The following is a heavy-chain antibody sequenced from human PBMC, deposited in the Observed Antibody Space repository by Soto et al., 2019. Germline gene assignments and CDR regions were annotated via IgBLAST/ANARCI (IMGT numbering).Heavy chain of an antibody. V-gene: IGHV3-7*03. CDR2: IKEDASEK. J-gene: IGHJ4*02. CDR3: VRARIDY. D-gene: IGHD2-15*01. Sequence: PGGSLRLSCAASGFTFSNYWMTWVRQAPGKGLEWVATIKEDASEKYYGDSVQGRFTISRDNAKNSLFLQLNTLRAGDTAVYYCVRARIDYWGQGTLVTVSS. CDR1: GFTFSNYW.